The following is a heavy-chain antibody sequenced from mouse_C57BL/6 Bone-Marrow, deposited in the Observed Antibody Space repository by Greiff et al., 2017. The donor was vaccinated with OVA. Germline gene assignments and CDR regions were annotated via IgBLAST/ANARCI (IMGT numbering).Heavy chain of an antibody. J-gene: IGHJ2*01. Sequence: VQVVESGAELVRPGTSVKVSCKASGYAFTNYLIEWVKQRPGQGLEWIGVINPGSGGTNYNEKFKGKATLTADKSSSTAYMQLSSLTSEDSAVYFCARGRPRGYFDYWGQGTTLTVSS. CDR2: INPGSGGT. CDR1: GYAFTNYL. CDR3: ARGRPRGYFDY. D-gene: IGHD3-1*01. V-gene: IGHV1-54*01.